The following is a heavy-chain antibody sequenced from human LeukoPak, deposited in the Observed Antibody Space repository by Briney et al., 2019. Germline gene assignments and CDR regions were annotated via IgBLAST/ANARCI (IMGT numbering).Heavy chain of an antibody. V-gene: IGHV4-59*12. CDR2: IYYSGST. CDR1: GGSISSYY. CDR3: ARDAMGATTLDY. J-gene: IGHJ4*02. Sequence: SETLSLTCTVSGGSISSYYWSWIRQPPGKGLEWIGYIYYSGSTNYNPSLKSRVTISVDTSKNQSSLKLSSVTAADTAVYYCARDAMGATTLDYWGQGTLVTVSS. D-gene: IGHD1-26*01.